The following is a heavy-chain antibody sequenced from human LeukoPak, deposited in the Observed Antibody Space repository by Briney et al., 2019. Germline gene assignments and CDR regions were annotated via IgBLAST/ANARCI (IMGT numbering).Heavy chain of an antibody. J-gene: IGHJ4*02. Sequence: GGSLRLSCAASGFTFSSYGMSWVRQAPGKGLEWVSAISGSGGSTYYADSVKGRFTISRDNSKNTLYLQMNSLRAEDTAVYYCAKDSIAYCGGDCSVDYWGQGTLVTVSS. D-gene: IGHD2-21*02. V-gene: IGHV3-23*01. CDR2: ISGSGGST. CDR1: GFTFSSYG. CDR3: AKDSIAYCGGDCSVDY.